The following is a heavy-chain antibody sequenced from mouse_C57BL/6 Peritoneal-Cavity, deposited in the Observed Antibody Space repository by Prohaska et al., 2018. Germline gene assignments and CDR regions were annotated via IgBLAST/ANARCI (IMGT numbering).Heavy chain of an antibody. J-gene: IGHJ2*01. V-gene: IGHV4-1*01. Sequence: EVKLLQSGGGLVQPGGSLKLSCSASGIAFSRYWMSWVRQAPGKGLEWIGEINPDSSTINYAPSLKDKFIISRDNAKNTLYLQMSKVRSEDTALYYCASLSYYFDYWGQGTTLTVSS. CDR3: ASLSYYFDY. CDR1: GIAFSRYW. D-gene: IGHD6-5*01. CDR2: INPDSSTI.